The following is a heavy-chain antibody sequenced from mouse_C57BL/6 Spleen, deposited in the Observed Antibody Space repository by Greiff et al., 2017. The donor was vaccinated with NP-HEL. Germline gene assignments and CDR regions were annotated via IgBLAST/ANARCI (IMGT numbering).Heavy chain of an antibody. CDR2: INPNNGGT. Sequence: VQLQQSGPELVEPGASVKISCKASGYTFTDYYMNWVKQSHGKSLEWIGDINPNNGGTSYNQKFKGKATLTVDKSSSTAYMELRSLTSEDSAVYYCARSPDYYGSSSRYFDVWGTGTTVTVSS. CDR3: ARSPDYYGSSSRYFDV. CDR1: GYTFTDYY. J-gene: IGHJ1*03. D-gene: IGHD1-1*01. V-gene: IGHV1-26*01.